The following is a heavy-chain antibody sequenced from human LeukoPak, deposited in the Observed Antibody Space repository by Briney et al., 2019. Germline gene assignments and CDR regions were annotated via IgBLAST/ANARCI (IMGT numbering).Heavy chain of an antibody. D-gene: IGHD4-23*01. Sequence: SETLSLTCAVSGASISSGYYWGWIRQPPGKGLEWIGSIYHSGSTYYNPSLKSRVTISVDTSKNQFSLKLSSVTAADTAVYYCARILHSGNSIDYWGQGTLVTVSS. CDR1: GASISSGYY. V-gene: IGHV4-38-2*01. CDR2: IYHSGST. J-gene: IGHJ4*02. CDR3: ARILHSGNSIDY.